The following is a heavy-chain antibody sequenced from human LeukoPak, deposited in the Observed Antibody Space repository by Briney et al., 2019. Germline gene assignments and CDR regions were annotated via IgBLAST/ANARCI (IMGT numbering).Heavy chain of an antibody. Sequence: GGSLRLSCAVSGFNFSNAWINWVRQAPGKGLEWVGHIKSKTAGGTTDYSAPVKGRFIVSRDDSKNTLYLQMNSPKTDDTTVYYCTSRPGYQLLGSSYYYMDVWGAGTTVTVSS. D-gene: IGHD2-2*01. V-gene: IGHV3-15*07. CDR2: IKSKTAGGTT. CDR1: GFNFSNAW. CDR3: TSRPGYQLLGSSYYYMDV. J-gene: IGHJ6*03.